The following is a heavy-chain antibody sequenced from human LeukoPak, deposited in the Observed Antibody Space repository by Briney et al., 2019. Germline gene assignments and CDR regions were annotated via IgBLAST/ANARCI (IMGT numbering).Heavy chain of an antibody. CDR3: SRDPRSLDY. Sequence: GGSLRLSCAASGFTFTDVYMSWLRQSPGKGLEWLAYISSNSADISYADSVKGRFTISRDNAKNSLYLQMNSLRVEDTGIYYCSRDPRSLDYWGQGALVTVSS. V-gene: IGHV3-11*05. CDR1: GFTFTDVY. CDR2: ISSNSADI. J-gene: IGHJ4*02.